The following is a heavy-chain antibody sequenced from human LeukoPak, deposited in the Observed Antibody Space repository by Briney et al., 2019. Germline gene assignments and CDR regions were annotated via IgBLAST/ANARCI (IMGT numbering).Heavy chain of an antibody. J-gene: IGHJ4*02. CDR2: IYYSGST. CDR3: ARYSSSWFDY. D-gene: IGHD6-13*01. V-gene: IGHV4-59*01. CDR1: GGSISSYY. Sequence: PSETLSLTCTVPGGSISSYYWSWIRQPPGKGLEWIGYIYYSGSTNYNPSLKSRVTISVDTSKNQFSLKLSSVTAADTAVYYCARYSSSWFDYWGQGTLVTVSS.